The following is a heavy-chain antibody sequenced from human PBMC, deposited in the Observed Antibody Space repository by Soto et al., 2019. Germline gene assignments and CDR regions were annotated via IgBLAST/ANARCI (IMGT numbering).Heavy chain of an antibody. CDR3: AKDYHEFWSGYFDY. J-gene: IGHJ4*02. V-gene: IGHV3-33*06. CDR2: IWYDGSNK. D-gene: IGHD3-3*01. Sequence: PGGSLRLSCAASGFTFSSYGMHWVRQAPGKGLEWVAVIWYDGSNKYYADSVKGRFTISRDNSKNTLYLQMNSLRAEDTAVYYCAKDYHEFWSGYFDYWGQGTLVTVSS. CDR1: GFTFSSYG.